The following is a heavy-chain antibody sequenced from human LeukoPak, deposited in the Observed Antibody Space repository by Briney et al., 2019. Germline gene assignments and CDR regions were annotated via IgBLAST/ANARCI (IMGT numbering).Heavy chain of an antibody. CDR3: AKDALSGSYFYYYYYMDV. J-gene: IGHJ6*03. CDR1: GFTFSSYA. D-gene: IGHD1-26*01. Sequence: GGSLRLSCAASGFTFSSYAMNWVRQAPGKGLEWVSAISGSGDSTYYADSVKGRFTISRDNSKNTLYLQMNSLRAEDTAVYYCAKDALSGSYFYYYYYMDVWGKGTTVTVSS. CDR2: ISGSGDST. V-gene: IGHV3-23*01.